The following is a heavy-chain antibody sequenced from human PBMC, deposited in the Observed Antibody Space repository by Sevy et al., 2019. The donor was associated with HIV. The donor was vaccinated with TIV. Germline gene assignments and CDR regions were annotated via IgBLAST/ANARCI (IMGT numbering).Heavy chain of an antibody. CDR1: GFTFSDYA. V-gene: IGHV3-23*01. Sequence: GGSLRLSCVASGFTFSDYAMSWVRQAPGKGLEWVSSLFDGGHGASYSDSVKGRFIISRDNSRNTLSLQLNSLRAEDAAVYYCAKMEGQLVSEYYLDYWGQGILVTVSS. D-gene: IGHD6-13*01. CDR3: AKMEGQLVSEYYLDY. J-gene: IGHJ4*02. CDR2: LFDGGHGA.